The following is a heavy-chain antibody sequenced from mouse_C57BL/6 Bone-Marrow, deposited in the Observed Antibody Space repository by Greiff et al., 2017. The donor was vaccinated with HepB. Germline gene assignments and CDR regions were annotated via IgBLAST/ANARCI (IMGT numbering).Heavy chain of an antibody. V-gene: IGHV8-8*01. Sequence: QVTLKESGPGILQPSQTLSLTCSFSGFSLSTFGMGVGWIRQPSGKGLEWLAHIWWDDDKYYNPALKSRLTISKDTSKNQVFLKIANVDTADTATYYCARMRLRLRDYYAMDYWGQGTSVTVSS. CDR2: IWWDDDK. CDR3: ARMRLRLRDYYAMDY. CDR1: GFSLSTFGMG. D-gene: IGHD3-2*02. J-gene: IGHJ4*01.